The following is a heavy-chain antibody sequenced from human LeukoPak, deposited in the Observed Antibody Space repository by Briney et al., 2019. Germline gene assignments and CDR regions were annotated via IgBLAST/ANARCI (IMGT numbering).Heavy chain of an antibody. CDR2: ISYDGSNK. CDR1: GFTFSGYS. CDR3: ASNCGGDCY. Sequence: GGSLRLSCAASGFTFSGYSPHWVRQAPGKGLEWVAFISYDGSNKYYGDSVKGRFTISRDNSKNTLYLQMNSLRVEDTAMYYCASNCGGDCYWGKGTTVTVSS. D-gene: IGHD2-21*01. V-gene: IGHV3-30-3*01. J-gene: IGHJ6*04.